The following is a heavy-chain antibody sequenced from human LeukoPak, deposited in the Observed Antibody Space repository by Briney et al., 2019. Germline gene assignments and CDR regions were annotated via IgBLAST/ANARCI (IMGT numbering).Heavy chain of an antibody. CDR3: ARARYYDSSYYYGMDV. J-gene: IGHJ6*02. Sequence: ASVKVSCKASGYTFTSYGISWVRQAPGQGLEWMGRIIPILGIANYAQKFQGRVTITADKSTSTAYMELSSLRSEDTAVYYCARARYYDSSYYYGMDVWGQGTTVTVSS. D-gene: IGHD3-22*01. V-gene: IGHV1-69*04. CDR1: GYTFTSYG. CDR2: IIPILGIA.